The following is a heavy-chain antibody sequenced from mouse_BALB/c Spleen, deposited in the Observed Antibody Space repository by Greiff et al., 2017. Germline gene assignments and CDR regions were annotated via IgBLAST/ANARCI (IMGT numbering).Heavy chain of an antibody. J-gene: IGHJ2*01. CDR3: SRKDGNLRFHYFDY. Sequence: QVHVKQSGAELVRPGASVKLSCKALGYTFTDYEMHWVKQTPVPGLEWIGAIHPGSGGTAYKQKFKGKATLTADKSSSTAYIELSSLTSEDSAFYYCSRKDGNLRFHYFDYGGQGTTLTVSS. CDR1: GYTFTDYE. CDR2: IHPGSGGT. V-gene: IGHV1-15*01. D-gene: IGHD2-1*01.